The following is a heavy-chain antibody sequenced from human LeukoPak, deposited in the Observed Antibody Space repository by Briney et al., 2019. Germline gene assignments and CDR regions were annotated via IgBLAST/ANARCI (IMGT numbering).Heavy chain of an antibody. Sequence: GGSLRLSCAASGFTLSSYAMSWVRQAPGKGLEWVSAISVSGNTYHADSVKGRFTISRDSSKNTLYLQMNRLRAEDAAVYYCAKVLRYFDWLLPPIDYWGQGTLVTVSS. V-gene: IGHV3-23*01. CDR3: AKVLRYFDWLLPPIDY. D-gene: IGHD3-9*01. CDR2: ISVSGNT. CDR1: GFTLSSYA. J-gene: IGHJ4*02.